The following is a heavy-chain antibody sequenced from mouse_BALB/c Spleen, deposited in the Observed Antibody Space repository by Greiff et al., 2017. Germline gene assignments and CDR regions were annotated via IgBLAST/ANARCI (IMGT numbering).Heavy chain of an antibody. Sequence: GMLVESGPGLVAPSQSLSITCTVSGFSLTSYGVHWVRQPPGKGLEWLGVIWAGGSTNYNSALMSRLSISKDNSKSQVFLKMNSLQTDDTAMYYCARGGLPHYYAMDYWGQGTSVTVSS. D-gene: IGHD2-2*01. V-gene: IGHV2-9*02. CDR2: IWAGGST. CDR3: ARGGLPHYYAMDY. CDR1: GFSLTSYG. J-gene: IGHJ4*01.